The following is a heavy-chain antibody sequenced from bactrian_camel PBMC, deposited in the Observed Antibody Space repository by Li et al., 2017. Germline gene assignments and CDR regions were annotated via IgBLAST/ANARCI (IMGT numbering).Heavy chain of an antibody. D-gene: IGHD1*01. CDR1: GHMYTDYS. CDR2: LYTDGASA. Sequence: VQLVESGGGSVQAGGSLRLSCAVSGHMYTDYSMGWFRQAPGKEREGVAALYTDGASAYYADSVAGRFTISRDNAKNTLYLQMNNLQPEDTAMYYCAAARTWICRPRPADFFYWGQGTQVTVS. J-gene: IGHJ4*01. CDR3: AAARTWICRPRPADFFY. V-gene: IGHV3S5*01.